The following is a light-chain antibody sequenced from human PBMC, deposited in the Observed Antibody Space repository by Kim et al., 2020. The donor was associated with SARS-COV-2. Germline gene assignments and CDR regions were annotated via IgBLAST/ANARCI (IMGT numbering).Light chain of an antibody. CDR3: SSYTTRTTSV. Sequence: QSVLTQPASVSGSPGQSITISCTGTSSDVGGYNYVSWYQQSPGKAPKLLIYDVFKRPSGVSNRFSGSKSANTASLTISGLQAEDEADYYCSSYTTRTTSVFGGGTQLTVL. V-gene: IGLV2-14*01. CDR1: SSDVGGYNY. J-gene: IGLJ3*02. CDR2: DVF.